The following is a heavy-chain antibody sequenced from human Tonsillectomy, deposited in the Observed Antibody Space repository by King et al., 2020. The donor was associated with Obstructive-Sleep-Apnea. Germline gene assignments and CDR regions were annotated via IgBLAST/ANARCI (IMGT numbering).Heavy chain of an antibody. D-gene: IGHD5-18*01. CDR3: ARENDNAIYGYSHYFDF. V-gene: IGHV3-7*03. Sequence: EVQLVESGGGLVRPGGSLKLSCAASGFTFSTYWMTWVRQAPGKGLEWVANIRQDGTEMYYVDSVKGRFTISRDNAKNSLYLQMNSLRAEDTAVYYCARENDNAIYGYSHYFDFWGQGTLVTVSS. CDR2: IRQDGTEM. J-gene: IGHJ4*02. CDR1: GFTFSTYW.